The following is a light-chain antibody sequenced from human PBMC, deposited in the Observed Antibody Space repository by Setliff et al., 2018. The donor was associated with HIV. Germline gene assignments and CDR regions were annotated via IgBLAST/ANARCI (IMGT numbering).Light chain of an antibody. Sequence: QTVVTQEPSFSVSPGGTVTLTCGLSSGSVSTSYYPSWYQQTPGQAPRTLIYSTNTRSSGVPDRFFGSILGNKAALTITGAQADDESDYYCVLYMGSGISVFGGGTQLTVL. J-gene: IGLJ3*02. CDR2: STN. CDR3: VLYMGSGISV. CDR1: SGSVSTSYY. V-gene: IGLV8-61*01.